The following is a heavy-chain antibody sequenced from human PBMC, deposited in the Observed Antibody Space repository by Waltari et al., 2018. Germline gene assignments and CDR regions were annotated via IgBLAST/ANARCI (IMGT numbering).Heavy chain of an antibody. CDR1: GGSIRSSSEY. J-gene: IGHJ3*02. V-gene: IGHV4-39*07. CDR2: IHCSGLT. D-gene: IGHD5-18*01. CDR3: ARVVTQFDI. Sequence: QLQLQESGTGLVKASETLSLTCPVAGGSIRSSSEYWGWIRGPQGTGLEWIGSIHCSGLTYSHPSLTIRDTIALHTSKTRFAPVRTSLTAADTAVYYSARVVTQFDIWSQVTMFTVSS.